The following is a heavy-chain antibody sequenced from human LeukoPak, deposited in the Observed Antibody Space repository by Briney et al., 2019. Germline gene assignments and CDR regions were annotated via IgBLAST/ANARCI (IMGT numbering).Heavy chain of an antibody. CDR1: GFTFITYC. CDR2: ICPDGTVT. Sequence: GSLRLSCAASGFTFITYCMHWVRQAPGKGPMWVSRICPDGTVTNYADSVKARFIISRGNARNTVYLQMNSLRVEDTAVYYCVRDFRSADYWGQGTLVTVSS. CDR3: VRDFRSADY. J-gene: IGHJ4*02. V-gene: IGHV3-74*01.